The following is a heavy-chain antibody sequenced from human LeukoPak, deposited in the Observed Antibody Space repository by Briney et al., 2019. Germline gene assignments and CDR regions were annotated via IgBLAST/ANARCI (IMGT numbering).Heavy chain of an antibody. CDR1: GFTFGGHG. CDR3: AKIGVIGKWYFDL. CDR2: ISSSSSYI. Sequence: GGSLRLSCEASGFTFGGHGMSWVRLAPGKGLEWVSSISSSSSYIYYADSVKGRFTISRDNAKNSLYLQMNSLRAEDTAVYYCAKIGVIGKWYFDLWGRGALVTVS. J-gene: IGHJ2*01. D-gene: IGHD1-20*01. V-gene: IGHV3-21*01.